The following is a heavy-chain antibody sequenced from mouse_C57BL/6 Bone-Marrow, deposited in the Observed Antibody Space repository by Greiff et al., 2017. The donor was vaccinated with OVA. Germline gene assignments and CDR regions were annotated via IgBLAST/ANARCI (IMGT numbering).Heavy chain of an antibody. CDR3: ASRAYYGSSYY. Sequence: EVQRVESGPGLVKPSQSLSLTCSVTGYSITSGYYWNWIRQFPGNKLEWMGYISYDGSNNYNPSLKNRISITRDTSKNQFFLKLNSVTTEDTATYYCASRAYYGSSYYWGQGTTLTVSS. J-gene: IGHJ2*01. D-gene: IGHD1-1*01. V-gene: IGHV3-6*01. CDR1: GYSITSGYY. CDR2: ISYDGSN.